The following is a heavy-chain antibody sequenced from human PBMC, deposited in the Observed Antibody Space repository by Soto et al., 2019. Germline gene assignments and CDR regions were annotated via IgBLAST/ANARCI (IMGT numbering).Heavy chain of an antibody. Sequence: SQTLSLTCAISGDSVSSSSVTWNWIRQSPSRGLEWLGRTYYRSKWYNDYAESVKSRITINPDTSKNQFSLHLNSVTPEDTAVYYCARLIRNSWLDFWGQGTLVTVSS. V-gene: IGHV6-1*01. CDR2: TYYRSKWYN. D-gene: IGHD1-26*01. CDR3: ARLIRNSWLDF. CDR1: GDSVSSSSVT. J-gene: IGHJ5*01.